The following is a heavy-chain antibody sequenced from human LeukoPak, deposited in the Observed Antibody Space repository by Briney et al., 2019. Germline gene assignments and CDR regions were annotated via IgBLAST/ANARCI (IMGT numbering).Heavy chain of an antibody. D-gene: IGHD3-22*01. CDR2: ISTDGGST. Sequence: SGGSLRLSCAASGFTVCYNYMSWVRQAPGKGLVWVSRISTDGGSTFSADSVKGRFTISRDNTKNTLYLRMNSLRAEDTAVYYCARDIYYCGSGYYDFDYWGQGTLVTVSS. CDR1: GFTVCYNY. V-gene: IGHV3-74*01. J-gene: IGHJ4*02. CDR3: ARDIYYCGSGYYDFDY.